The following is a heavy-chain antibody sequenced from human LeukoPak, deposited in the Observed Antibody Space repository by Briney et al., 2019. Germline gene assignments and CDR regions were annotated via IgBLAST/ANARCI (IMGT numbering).Heavy chain of an antibody. CDR3: ARHPYQLLWLSWFDP. CDR2: IYYSGST. V-gene: IGHV4-39*01. D-gene: IGHD2-2*01. J-gene: IGHJ5*02. CDR1: GGSSSSSRYY. Sequence: PSETLSLTCTVSGGSSSSSRYYWGWIRQPPGKGLEWIGSIYYSGSTYYNPSLKSRVTISVDTSKNQFSLKLSSVTATDTAVYYCARHPYQLLWLSWFDPWGQGALVTVSS.